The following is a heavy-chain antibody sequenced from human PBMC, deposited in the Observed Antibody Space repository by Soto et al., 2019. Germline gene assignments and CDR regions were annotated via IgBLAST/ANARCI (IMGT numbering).Heavy chain of an antibody. D-gene: IGHD1-26*01. CDR3: ARDFSRGWPEDPNLDY. CDR2: ISAYNGNT. V-gene: IGHV1-18*01. CDR1: RYTFASYG. Sequence: ASAKVSFTASRYTFASYGISLVRQAPGQGLEWMGWISAYNGNTNYAQQLQGRVTMTPDTSTSTAYMELRSLRSPDTAVYYCARDFSRGWPEDPNLDYWRHGTLVTVSS. J-gene: IGHJ4*01.